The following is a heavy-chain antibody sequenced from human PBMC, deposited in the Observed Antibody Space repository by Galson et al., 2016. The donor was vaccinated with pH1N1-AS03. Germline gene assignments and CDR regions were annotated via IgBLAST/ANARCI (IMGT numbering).Heavy chain of an antibody. CDR3: ARESTGTEHIVVVTGRYDYYYMDV. D-gene: IGHD2-21*02. Sequence: SLRLSCAASGFTFKSYWMSWVRQAPGKGLEWVANINQDENEKYCVDSVKGRFTTSRDNAKNSLYLEMNSLRAEDTALYYCARESTGTEHIVVVTGRYDYYYMDVWGKGTTVTVSS. V-gene: IGHV3-7*03. CDR2: INQDENEK. J-gene: IGHJ6*03. CDR1: GFTFKSYW.